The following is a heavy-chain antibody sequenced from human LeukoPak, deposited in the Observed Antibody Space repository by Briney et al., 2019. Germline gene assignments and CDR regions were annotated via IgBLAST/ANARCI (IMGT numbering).Heavy chain of an antibody. Sequence: GSSVKVSCKASGGTLISYAISWVRQAPGQGLEWMGGIIPIFGTANYAQKFQGRVTITADESTSTAYMELSSLRSEDTAVYYCARYVVSGYDRYYFDYWGQGTLVTVSS. CDR3: ARYVVSGYDRYYFDY. J-gene: IGHJ4*02. CDR1: GGTLISYA. CDR2: IIPIFGTA. D-gene: IGHD5-12*01. V-gene: IGHV1-69*01.